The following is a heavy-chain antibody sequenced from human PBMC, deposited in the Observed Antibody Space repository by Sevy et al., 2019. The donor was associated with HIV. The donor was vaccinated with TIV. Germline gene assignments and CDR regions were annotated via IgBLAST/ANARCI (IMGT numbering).Heavy chain of an antibody. CDR1: GFTFSSYS. CDR2: ISSSSSYI. CDR3: ARESRFSDYVWGSYRMNYGMDV. V-gene: IGHV3-21*01. J-gene: IGHJ6*02. D-gene: IGHD3-16*02. Sequence: GGSLRLSCAASGFTFSSYSMNWVRQAPGKGLEWVSSISSSSSYIYYADSVKGRFTISRGNAKNSLYLQMNSLRAEDTAVYYCARESRFSDYVWGSYRMNYGMDVWGQGTTVTVSS.